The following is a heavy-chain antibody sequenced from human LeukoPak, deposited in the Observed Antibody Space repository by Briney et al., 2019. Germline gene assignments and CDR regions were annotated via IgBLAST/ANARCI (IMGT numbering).Heavy chain of an antibody. V-gene: IGHV1-18*01. CDR3: ARVTAVAGTGGYFDY. J-gene: IGHJ4*02. D-gene: IGHD6-19*01. Sequence: ASVKVSCKASGYTFTSYGISWVRQAPGQGLEWMGWISAYNGNTNYAQKLQGRVTMTTDTSTSTAYMELSSLRSEDTAVYYCARVTAVAGTGGYFDYWGQGTLVTVSS. CDR2: ISAYNGNT. CDR1: GYTFTSYG.